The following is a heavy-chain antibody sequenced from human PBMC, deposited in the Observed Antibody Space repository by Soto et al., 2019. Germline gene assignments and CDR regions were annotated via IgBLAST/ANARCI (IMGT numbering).Heavy chain of an antibody. CDR3: ARDAGDMTTVTTFEY. Sequence: SVKVSCKASGGTLSSYAISWVRQAPGQGLEWMGGIIPIFGTANYAQKFQGRVTITADESTSTAYMELSSLRSEDTAVYYCARDAGDMTTVTTFEYWGQGTLVTVSS. D-gene: IGHD4-4*01. V-gene: IGHV1-69*13. J-gene: IGHJ4*02. CDR2: IIPIFGTA. CDR1: GGTLSSYA.